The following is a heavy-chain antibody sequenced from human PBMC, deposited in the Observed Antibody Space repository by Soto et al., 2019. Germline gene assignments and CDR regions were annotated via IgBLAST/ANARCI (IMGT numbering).Heavy chain of an antibody. J-gene: IGHJ5*02. CDR1: GFTFSSYW. CDR3: ARGGLLWFGELFDP. CDR2: IKQDGSEK. V-gene: IGHV3-7*01. D-gene: IGHD3-10*01. Sequence: EVQLVESGGGLVQPGGSLRLSCAASGFTFSSYWMSWVRQAPGKGLEWVANIKQDGSEKYYVDSVKGRFTISRDNAKNSLYLQMSSLRAEDTAVYYCARGGLLWFGELFDPWGQGTLVTVSS.